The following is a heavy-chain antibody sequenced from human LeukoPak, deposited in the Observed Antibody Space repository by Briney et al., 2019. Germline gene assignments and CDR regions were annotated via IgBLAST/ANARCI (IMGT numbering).Heavy chain of an antibody. CDR1: GFTFSSYG. V-gene: IGHV3-30*18. D-gene: IGHD1-26*01. CDR3: AKVRAEWELPYFDY. CDR2: ISYDGSNK. Sequence: GGSLRLSCAASGFTFSSYGMHWGRQAPGKGLGRGAVISYDGSNKYYADSVKGRFTISRDNSKNTLYLQMNSLRAEDTAVYYCAKVRAEWELPYFDYWGQGTLVTVSS. J-gene: IGHJ4*02.